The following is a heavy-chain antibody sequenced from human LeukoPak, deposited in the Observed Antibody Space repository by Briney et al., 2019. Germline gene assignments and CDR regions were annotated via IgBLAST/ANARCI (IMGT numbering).Heavy chain of an antibody. CDR3: ARDLGYDFHPDY. V-gene: IGHV3-30*01. CDR2: ISYDGSNK. CDR1: GFTFSSYA. Sequence: GRSLRLSCAASGFTFSSYAMHWVRQAPGKGLEWVAVISYDGSNKYYADSVKGRFTISRDNSKNTLYLQMNSLRAEDTAVYYCARDLGYDFHPDYWGQGTLVTVSS. D-gene: IGHD3-3*01. J-gene: IGHJ4*02.